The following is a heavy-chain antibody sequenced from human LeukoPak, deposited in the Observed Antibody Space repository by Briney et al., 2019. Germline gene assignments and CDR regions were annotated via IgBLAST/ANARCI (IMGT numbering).Heavy chain of an antibody. Sequence: SETLSLTCTVSGGSISSGGFYWSWLRQPAGKGLEWIGHIYASGITSYNPSLKSRVTLSLDTSKNQFSLNLSSVTAADTAVYYCARHRYYYDSPLVYWGQGTLVTVSS. J-gene: IGHJ4*02. CDR3: ARHRYYYDSPLVY. CDR1: GGSISSGGFY. V-gene: IGHV4-61*09. D-gene: IGHD3-22*01. CDR2: IYASGIT.